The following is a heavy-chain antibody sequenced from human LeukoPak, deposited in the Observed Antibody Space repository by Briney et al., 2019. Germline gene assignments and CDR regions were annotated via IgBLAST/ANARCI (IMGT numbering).Heavy chain of an antibody. CDR2: IPYDGTT. CDR1: GGSPTKYY. J-gene: IGHJ5*01. Sequence: SETLSLTCSVSGGSPTKYYWGWIRQPPGKGLEFIGNIPYDGTTNYDSSPQSRVAISLDTSKIQFSLRLYPVTAADTALYFCALLNLRGGEALHFDSWGQGTLVTVSS. CDR3: ALLNLRGGEALHFDS. D-gene: IGHD3-16*01. V-gene: IGHV4-59*12.